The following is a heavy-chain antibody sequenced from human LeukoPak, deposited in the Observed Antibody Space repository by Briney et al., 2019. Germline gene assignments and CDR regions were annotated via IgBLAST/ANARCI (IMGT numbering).Heavy chain of an antibody. J-gene: IGHJ4*02. D-gene: IGHD3-9*01. CDR3: ARVGFYYSDKVLDY. CDR2: INPSGGTT. CDR1: GYTFTFYY. V-gene: IGHV1-46*01. Sequence: ASVKVSCKASGYTFTFYYMHWVRQAPGHGLEWVGMINPSGGTTSYAQKFQGRLTITRDTSTSTVYMELSSLKSEDTAVYYCARVGFYYSDKVLDYWGQGTLVTVSS.